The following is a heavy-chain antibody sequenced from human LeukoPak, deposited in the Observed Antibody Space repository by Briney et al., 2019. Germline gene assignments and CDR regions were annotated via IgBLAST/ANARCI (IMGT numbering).Heavy chain of an antibody. V-gene: IGHV6-1*01. CDR1: GDSFSSSSAA. Sequence: PSQTLSLPCAISGDSFSSSSAAWDWIRQSPSRGLEWLGRTYYRSKWYNDFAVSVNSRITINPDTSKNQFSLQLNSVTPEDTAVYYCARDGSYFDGWGQGTLVTVSS. CDR3: ARDGSYFDG. J-gene: IGHJ4*02. CDR2: TYYRSKWYN.